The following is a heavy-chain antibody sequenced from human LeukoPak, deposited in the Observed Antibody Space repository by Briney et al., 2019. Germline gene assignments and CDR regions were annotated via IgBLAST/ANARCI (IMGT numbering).Heavy chain of an antibody. CDR3: ARGNQPQYYYYMDV. CDR1: GFTFSSYW. J-gene: IGHJ6*03. CDR2: IDTDGSNT. Sequence: GGSLRHSCAASGFTFSSYWIHWVRQAPGKGLVWVSRIDTDGSNTNYADSVKGRFTISRDNAKNTLYLQMNSLRAEDTAVYYCARGNQPQYYYYMDVWGKGTTVTISS. V-gene: IGHV3-74*01.